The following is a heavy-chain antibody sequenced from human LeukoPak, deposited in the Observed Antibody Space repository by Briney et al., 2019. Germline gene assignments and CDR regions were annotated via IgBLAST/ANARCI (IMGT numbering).Heavy chain of an antibody. CDR3: AKGRVVTTSPLNY. J-gene: IGHJ4*02. CDR2: ISGGGGST. V-gene: IGHV3-23*01. Sequence: GGSLRLSCAASGFTFNNHAMNWVRQAPGKGLECVSSISGGGGSTNYADSVKGRFTISRDNSKNTLSLEMNSLRADDTAVYFCAKGRVVTTSPLNYWGQGTLVTVSS. CDR1: GFTFNNHA. D-gene: IGHD2-21*02.